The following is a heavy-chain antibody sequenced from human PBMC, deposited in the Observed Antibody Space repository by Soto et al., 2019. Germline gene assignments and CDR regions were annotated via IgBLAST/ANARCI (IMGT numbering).Heavy chain of an antibody. V-gene: IGHV1-69*13. D-gene: IGHD3-10*01. Sequence: SVKVSCKASGGTFSSYAISWVRQAPGQGLEWMGGIIPIFGTANYAQKFQGRVTITADESTSTAYMELRSLRSEDTAVYYCARVPHRVTMVPRGAFDICGQGTMVAVS. CDR1: GGTFSSYA. CDR3: ARVPHRVTMVPRGAFDI. CDR2: IIPIFGTA. J-gene: IGHJ3*02.